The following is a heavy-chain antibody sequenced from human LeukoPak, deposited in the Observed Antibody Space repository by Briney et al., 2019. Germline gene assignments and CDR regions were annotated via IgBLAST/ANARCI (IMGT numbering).Heavy chain of an antibody. CDR2: IWYDGSNK. J-gene: IGHJ4*02. V-gene: IGHV3-33*06. CDR3: AKSEHWWEPNFDY. Sequence: QAGGSLRLSCAASGFTFSSYGMHWVRQAPGKGLEWVAVIWYDGSNKYYADSVKGRFTISRDNSKNTLYLQMNSLRAEDTAVYYCAKSEHWWEPNFDYWGQGTLVTVSS. CDR1: GFTFSSYG. D-gene: IGHD1-26*01.